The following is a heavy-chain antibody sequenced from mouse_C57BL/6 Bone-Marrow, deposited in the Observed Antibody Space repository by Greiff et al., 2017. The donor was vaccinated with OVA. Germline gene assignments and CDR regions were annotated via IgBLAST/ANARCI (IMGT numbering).Heavy chain of an antibody. CDR3: TRHYGSSYRYAMDY. J-gene: IGHJ4*01. CDR2: IYPRSGNT. Sequence: LQESGAELARPGASVKLSCKASGYTFTSYGISWVKQRTGQGLEWIGEIYPRSGNTYYNEKVKGKATRNEDKSSSTAYMELRRLTAEDYAVSFCTRHYGSSYRYAMDYWGQGTSVTVSA. V-gene: IGHV1-81*01. D-gene: IGHD1-1*01. CDR1: GYTFTSYG.